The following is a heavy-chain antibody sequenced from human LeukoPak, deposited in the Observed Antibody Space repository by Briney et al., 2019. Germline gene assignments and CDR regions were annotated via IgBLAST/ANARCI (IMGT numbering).Heavy chain of an antibody. CDR2: IWWNDDK. D-gene: IGHD3-10*01. CDR3: AHVYGSGSFDI. CDR1: GFTFTSRGVG. V-gene: IGHV2-5*01. J-gene: IGHJ3*02. Sequence: ESGPTLVKPTQTLTLTCTFSGFTFTSRGVGVGWIRQPPGKALEWLALIWWNDDKRYSPTPKGRLTITPDTSQNQVVLKMTNMDPVDTATYYCAHVYGSGSFDIWGQGTMVTVSA.